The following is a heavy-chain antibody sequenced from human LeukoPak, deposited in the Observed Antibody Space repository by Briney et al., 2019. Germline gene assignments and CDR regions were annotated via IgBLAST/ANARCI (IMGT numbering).Heavy chain of an antibody. J-gene: IGHJ4*02. CDR2: IYYSGST. D-gene: IGHD3-22*01. V-gene: IGHV4-31*03. CDR3: AREHYDSSGYYDDY. Sequence: SQTLPLTCTVSGGSISSGGYYWSWIRQHPGKGLEWIGYIYYSGSTYYNPSLKSRVTISVDTSKNQFSLKLSSVTAADTAVYYCAREHYDSSGYYDDYWGQGTLVTVSS. CDR1: GGSISSGGYY.